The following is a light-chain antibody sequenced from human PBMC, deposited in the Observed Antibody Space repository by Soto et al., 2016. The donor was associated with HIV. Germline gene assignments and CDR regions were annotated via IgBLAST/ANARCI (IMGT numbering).Light chain of an antibody. CDR3: ISRDNSDYPFAV. CDR1: SLRRYY. CDR2: GKN. V-gene: IGLV3-19*01. J-gene: IGLJ2*01. Sequence: SSELTQDPAVSVALGQTVRITCQGDSLRRYYASWYQQKPGQAPLLVIYGKNNRPSGIPDRFSGSSSGNTASLTITEPQAEDEADYYCISRDNSDYPFAVFGGGTKLTVL.